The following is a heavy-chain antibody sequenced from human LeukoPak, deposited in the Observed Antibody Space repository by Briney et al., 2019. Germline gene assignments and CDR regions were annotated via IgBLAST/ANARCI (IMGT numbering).Heavy chain of an antibody. D-gene: IGHD1-7*01. J-gene: IGHJ4*02. CDR2: ISYDGSNK. CDR3: ARDKTGTTFPDY. Sequence: GGSLRLSCAASGFTFSSYAMHWVRQAPGKGLEWVAVISYDGSNKYYADSVKGRFTISRDNSKNTLYLQMNGLRAEDTAVYYCARDKTGTTFPDYWGQGTLVTVSS. V-gene: IGHV3-30-3*01. CDR1: GFTFSSYA.